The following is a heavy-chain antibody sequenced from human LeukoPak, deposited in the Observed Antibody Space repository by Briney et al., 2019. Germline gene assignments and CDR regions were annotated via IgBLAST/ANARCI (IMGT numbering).Heavy chain of an antibody. CDR1: GFTFSSYS. J-gene: IGHJ3*02. V-gene: IGHV3-21*01. D-gene: IGHD4-23*01. CDR2: ISSSSSDI. CDR3: ARGYGGTRGGAFDI. Sequence: PGGSLRLSCAASGFTFSSYSMNWVRQAPGKGLEGVSSISSSSSDIYYADSVKGRFTISRYNAKNSLYLQMNSLRAEDTAVYYCARGYGGTRGGAFDIWGQGTMVTVSS.